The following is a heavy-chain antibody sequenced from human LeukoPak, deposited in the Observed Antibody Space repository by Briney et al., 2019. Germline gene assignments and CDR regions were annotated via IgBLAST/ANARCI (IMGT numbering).Heavy chain of an antibody. CDR1: GFTFSDHY. CDR3: AKDRYSYAFEYSDS. D-gene: IGHD5-18*01. CDR2: ISNDGSKK. J-gene: IGHJ4*02. Sequence: GRSLRLSCAASGFTFSDHYMDWVRQAPGKGLEWVAVISNDGSKKYYADSVKGRFTISRDNSKNTLSLQVSSLRAEDTAVYYCAKDRYSYAFEYSDSWGQGTLVTVSS. V-gene: IGHV3-30*18.